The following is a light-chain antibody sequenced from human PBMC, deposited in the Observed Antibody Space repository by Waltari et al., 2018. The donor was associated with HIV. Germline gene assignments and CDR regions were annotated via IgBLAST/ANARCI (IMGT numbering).Light chain of an antibody. V-gene: IGKV1-5*03. J-gene: IGKJ1*01. CDR1: QSIGVW. CDR2: KAS. CDR3: QEYTTYLGT. Sequence: DIQMTQSPSTLSASVVDTVTITCRASQSIGVWLAWYQQKPGKAPKFLISKASSLESGVPSRFSGSGAATEFTLTISSLQPDDFATYFCQEYTTYLGTFGQGTKVEIK.